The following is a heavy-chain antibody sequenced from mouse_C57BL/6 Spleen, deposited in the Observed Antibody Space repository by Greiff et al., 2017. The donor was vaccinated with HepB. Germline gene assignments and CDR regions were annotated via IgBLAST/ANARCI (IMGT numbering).Heavy chain of an antibody. CDR2: IDPSDSYT. J-gene: IGHJ2*01. CDR3: ATYYYGNSYPFDY. Sequence: VQLQQPGAELVKPGASVKLSCKASGYTFTSYWMQWVKQRPGQGLEWIGEIDPSDSYTNYNQKFKGKATLTVDTSSSTAYMQLSSLTSEDSAVYYCATYYYGNSYPFDYWGQGTTLTVSS. V-gene: IGHV1-50*01. D-gene: IGHD1-1*01. CDR1: GYTFTSYW.